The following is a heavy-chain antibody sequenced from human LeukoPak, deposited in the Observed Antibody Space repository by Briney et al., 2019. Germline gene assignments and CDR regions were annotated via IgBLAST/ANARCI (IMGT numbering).Heavy chain of an antibody. J-gene: IGHJ5*02. Sequence: TASETLSLTCTVSGGSISSGGYYWSWIRQPPGKGLEWIGYIYHSGSTYYNPSLKSRVTISVDRSKNQFPLKLSSVTAADTAVYYCAAIAAADTWGQGTLVTVSS. CDR1: GGSISSGGYY. CDR3: AAIAAADT. D-gene: IGHD6-13*01. CDR2: IYHSGST. V-gene: IGHV4-30-2*01.